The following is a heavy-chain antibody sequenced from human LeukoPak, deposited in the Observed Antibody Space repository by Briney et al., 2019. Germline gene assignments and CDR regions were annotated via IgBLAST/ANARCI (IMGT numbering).Heavy chain of an antibody. Sequence: ASVKVSCKASGYTFTSYYMHWVRQAPGQGLEWMGWINPNSGGTNYAQKFQGRVTMTRDTSISTAYMELSRLRSDDTAVYYCASAYCGGDCHDAFDIWGQGTMVTVSS. CDR1: GYTFTSYY. J-gene: IGHJ3*02. D-gene: IGHD2-21*02. CDR2: INPNSGGT. V-gene: IGHV1-2*02. CDR3: ASAYCGGDCHDAFDI.